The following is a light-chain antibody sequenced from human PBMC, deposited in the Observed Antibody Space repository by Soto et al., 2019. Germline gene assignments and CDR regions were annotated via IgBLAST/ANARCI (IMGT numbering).Light chain of an antibody. Sequence: EIVLTQSPGTLSLSPGETAALSCRASQSLSSSYLAWYQQKPGQAPRLLIHGASSRATGIPRRFSGSGSGTDFTLTISRLEPEDFAVYYCQMYGSSPPGTFGQGTKV. V-gene: IGKV3-20*01. CDR3: QMYGSSPPGT. CDR2: GAS. J-gene: IGKJ1*01. CDR1: QSLSSSY.